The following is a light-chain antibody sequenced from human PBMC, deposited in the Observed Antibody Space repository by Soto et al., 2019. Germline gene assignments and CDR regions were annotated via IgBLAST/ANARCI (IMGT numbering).Light chain of an antibody. CDR2: EVS. Sequence: QSVLTQPASVSGSPGQSITISRTGTSSDVGGYNYVSWYQQHPGKAPKLMIYEVSNRPSGVSNRFSGSKSGNTASLTISGLQAEDEADYYCSSYTSSSTFYVFGTGTKGTVL. CDR1: SSDVGGYNY. J-gene: IGLJ1*01. CDR3: SSYTSSSTFYV. V-gene: IGLV2-14*01.